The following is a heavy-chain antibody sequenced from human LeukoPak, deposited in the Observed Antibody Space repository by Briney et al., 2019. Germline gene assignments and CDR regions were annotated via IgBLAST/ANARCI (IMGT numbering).Heavy chain of an antibody. Sequence: PSETLSLTCTVSGDSLGSGMYYWGWIRQAPGKGLTWIGSIYHSGSIFYNASFESRVAMSVDPSNNQFSLRLTSVTAADTAVYYCARFFQVTTCPKFEHWGQGFLVTVSS. V-gene: IGHV4-39*01. CDR2: IYHSGSI. J-gene: IGHJ4*02. CDR1: GDSLGSGMYY. D-gene: IGHD4-17*01. CDR3: ARFFQVTTCPKFEH.